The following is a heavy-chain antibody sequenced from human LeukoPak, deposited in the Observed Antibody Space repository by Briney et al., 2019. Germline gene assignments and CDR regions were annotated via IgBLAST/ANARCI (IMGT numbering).Heavy chain of an antibody. D-gene: IGHD3-10*01. CDR2: IYPGDSDT. CDR3: ARRGVRGTGYFDY. Sequence: GESLKISCKGSGYSFTSYWIGWVRQMPGKGLEWTGIIYPGDSDTRYSPSFQGQVTISADKSINTAYLQWSSLKASDTAVYYCARRGVRGTGYFDYWGQGTLVTVSS. J-gene: IGHJ4*02. CDR1: GYSFTSYW. V-gene: IGHV5-51*01.